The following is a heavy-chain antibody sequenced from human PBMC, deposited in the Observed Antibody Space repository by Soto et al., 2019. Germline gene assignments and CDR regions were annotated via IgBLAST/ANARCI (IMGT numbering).Heavy chain of an antibody. CDR3: ARVADTTGLHSIAEAGTSWFDP. CDR2: IYYSGST. V-gene: IGHV4-59*01. D-gene: IGHD6-13*01. J-gene: IGHJ5*02. CDR1: GGSISSYY. Sequence: SETLSLTCTVSGGSISSYYWSWIRQPPGKGLEWIGYIYYSGSTNYNPSLKSRVTISVDTSKNQFSLKLSSVTAADTAVYYCARVADTTGLHSIAEAGTSWFDPSGQGTLVTVFS.